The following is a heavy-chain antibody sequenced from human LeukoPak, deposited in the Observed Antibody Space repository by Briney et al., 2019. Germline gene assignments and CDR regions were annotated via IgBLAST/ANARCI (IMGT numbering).Heavy chain of an antibody. V-gene: IGHV3-23*01. CDR3: AVLKSGYSYGFDY. D-gene: IGHD5-18*01. Sequence: GGSLRLSCAASGFSFSSYAMSWVRQAPGKGLEWVSGISGSGGSTYYADSVKGRFTISRDNSKNTLYLQMNSLRAEDTAVYYCAVLKSGYSYGFDYWSQGTLVTVSS. CDR2: ISGSGGST. CDR1: GFSFSSYA. J-gene: IGHJ4*02.